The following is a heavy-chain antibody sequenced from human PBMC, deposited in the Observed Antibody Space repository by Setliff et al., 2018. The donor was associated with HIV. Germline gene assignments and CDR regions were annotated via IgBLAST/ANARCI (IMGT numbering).Heavy chain of an antibody. J-gene: IGHJ3*02. CDR2: IYYSGST. CDR1: GGSISSDSYF. Sequence: SETLSLTCSVSGGSISSDSYFWGWIRQPPGRGLEWIGTIYYSGSTYYNPSLKSRVTILVDTSKNQFSLKVTSVTAADTAVYYCARTVVVVAAPYAFDMWGQGTRGTVS. CDR3: ARTVVVVAAPYAFDM. D-gene: IGHD2-15*01. V-gene: IGHV4-39*07.